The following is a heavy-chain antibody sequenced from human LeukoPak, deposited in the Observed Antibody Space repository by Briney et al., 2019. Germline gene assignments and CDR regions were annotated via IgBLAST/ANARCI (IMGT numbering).Heavy chain of an antibody. CDR1: GGSISSSSYY. Sequence: SETLSLTCAVSGGSISSSSYYWGWIRQPPGKGLEWIGSIYYSGSTYYNPSLKSRVTISVDTSKNQFSLKLSSVTAADTAVYYCARDPPRGVWGSYRFDYWGQGTLVTVSS. V-gene: IGHV4-39*07. D-gene: IGHD3-16*02. CDR2: IYYSGST. J-gene: IGHJ4*02. CDR3: ARDPPRGVWGSYRFDY.